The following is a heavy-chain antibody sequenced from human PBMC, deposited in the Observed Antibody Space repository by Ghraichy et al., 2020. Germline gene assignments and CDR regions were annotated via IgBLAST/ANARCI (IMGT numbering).Heavy chain of an antibody. D-gene: IGHD3-10*01. CDR1: GITFGSAV. CDR3: AAGRVRDY. Sequence: GGSLRLSCAASGITFGSAVMTWVRQAPGKGLEWVGRIKSKSDGGTIGYAAPVKGRFTISRDDSTNTLYLQMNSLQTDDTAVYYCAAGRVRDYWGQGTLVIVSS. J-gene: IGHJ4*02. CDR2: IKSKSDGGTI. V-gene: IGHV3-15*01.